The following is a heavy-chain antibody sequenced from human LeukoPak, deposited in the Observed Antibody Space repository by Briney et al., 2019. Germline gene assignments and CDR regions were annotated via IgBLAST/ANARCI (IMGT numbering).Heavy chain of an antibody. CDR1: GYTFSSYG. Sequence: ASVMVTCKASGYTFSSYGINWVRQAPGQGLEWMGWISDCNGNTNYAQKLQGRVTMTTDTSTSTAYMELRSLRSDDTAVYYCARDDALVATGSFDYWGQGTLVTVSS. J-gene: IGHJ4*02. CDR3: ARDDALVATGSFDY. CDR2: ISDCNGNT. V-gene: IGHV1-18*01. D-gene: IGHD5-12*01.